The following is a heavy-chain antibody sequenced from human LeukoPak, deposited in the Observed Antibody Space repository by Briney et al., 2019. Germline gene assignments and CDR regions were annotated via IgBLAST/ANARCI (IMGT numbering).Heavy chain of an antibody. CDR3: ARAQWLVRENWFDP. Sequence: GASVKVSCKASGYTFNTYGITWVRQAPGQGLEWMGWISAYNGNTNYAQKLQGRVTMTTDTSTSTAYMELRSLRSDDTAVYYCARAQWLVRENWFDPWGQGTLVTVSS. J-gene: IGHJ5*02. D-gene: IGHD6-19*01. CDR1: GYTFNTYG. CDR2: ISAYNGNT. V-gene: IGHV1-18*01.